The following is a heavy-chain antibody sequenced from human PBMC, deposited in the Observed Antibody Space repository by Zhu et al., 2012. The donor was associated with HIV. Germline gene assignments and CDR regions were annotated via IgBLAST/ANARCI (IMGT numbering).Heavy chain of an antibody. J-gene: IGHJ4*02. CDR2: VYYTGYT. CDR3: ARLAGWSGWGRSYFDN. CDR1: GVSISNAVFY. Sequence: QVQLQESGPGLMRPSETLSLTCTVSGVSISNAVFYWAWIRQPPGQGLEWIGSVYYTGYTYYNPSLRSRITLSVDTSKNHFSLKLSSVTAADTAVYYCARLAGWSGWGRSYFDNWGQGTLVTVSS. D-gene: IGHD6-19*01. V-gene: IGHV4-39*07.